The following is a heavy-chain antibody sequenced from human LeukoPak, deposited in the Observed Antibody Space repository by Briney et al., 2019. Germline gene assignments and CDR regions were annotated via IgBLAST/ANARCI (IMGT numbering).Heavy chain of an antibody. CDR3: AKDRGSYYVGYHYYFDY. J-gene: IGHJ4*02. D-gene: IGHD1-26*01. Sequence: GGSLRLSCAASGFTFSSYAMSWVRQAPGKGLEWVSAINGSGGSTYYADSVKGRFTISRDNSKNTLYLQMNSLRAEDTAVYYCAKDRGSYYVGYHYYFDYWGQGTLVTVSS. CDR1: GFTFSSYA. CDR2: INGSGGST. V-gene: IGHV3-23*01.